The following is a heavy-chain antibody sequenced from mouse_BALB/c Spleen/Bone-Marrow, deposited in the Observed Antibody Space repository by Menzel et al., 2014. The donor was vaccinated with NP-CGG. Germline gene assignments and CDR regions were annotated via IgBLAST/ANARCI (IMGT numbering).Heavy chain of an antibody. J-gene: IGHJ2*01. CDR3: ARYDGYFDY. CDR1: GISITTGNYR. CDR2: IYYSGTI. D-gene: IGHD2-3*01. V-gene: IGHV3-5*02. Sequence: EVKLQESGPGLVKPSQTVSLTCTVTGISITTGNYRWSWIRQFPGNKLEWIGYIYYSGTITYNPSLTSRTTITRDTSKNQFFLEMNSLTAEDTATYYCARYDGYFDYWGQGTTLTVSS.